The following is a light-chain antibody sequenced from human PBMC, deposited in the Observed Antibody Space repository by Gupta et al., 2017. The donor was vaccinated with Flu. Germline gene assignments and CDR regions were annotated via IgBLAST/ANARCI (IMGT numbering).Light chain of an antibody. CDR2: GTS. V-gene: IGKV3-20*01. Sequence: EIVLTQSPGTLSLSPGERATLSCRASQSVSGSHLAWYQQKRGQAPRLLIYGTSSRASGIPDRFSGSASGTDFTLTISRLEPEDFAVYFCQQYDGSLTFGGGTRVEIK. J-gene: IGKJ4*01. CDR1: QSVSGSH. CDR3: QQYDGSLT.